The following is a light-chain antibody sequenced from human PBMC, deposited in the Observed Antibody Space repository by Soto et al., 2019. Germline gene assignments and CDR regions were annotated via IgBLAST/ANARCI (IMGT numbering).Light chain of an antibody. CDR2: DAS. CDR3: HQYNNWPPLT. Sequence: EIVMTQSPATLSVSPGDRATLSCRASQSVSSSLAWYQQIPGQAPRLLIYDASTRANGIPARFGGSGSGTEFTLTISSLQSEDFAVYYCHQYNNWPPLTFGGGTKVELK. CDR1: QSVSSS. J-gene: IGKJ4*01. V-gene: IGKV3-15*01.